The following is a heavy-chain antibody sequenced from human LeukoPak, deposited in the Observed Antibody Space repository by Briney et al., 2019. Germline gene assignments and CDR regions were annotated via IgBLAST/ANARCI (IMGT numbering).Heavy chain of an antibody. CDR3: AKWKYSNSGIDDY. Sequence: GGSLRHSCAASRFTFSSYALSWVRQVPGKGQEWVSLISVSGDNTYYADSVKGRFTTSRDNSKNMLYLQMNSLRDEDTAVYYCAKWKYSNSGIDDYWGQGTLVTVSS. V-gene: IGHV3-23*01. D-gene: IGHD6-6*01. CDR2: ISVSGDNT. J-gene: IGHJ4*02. CDR1: RFTFSSYA.